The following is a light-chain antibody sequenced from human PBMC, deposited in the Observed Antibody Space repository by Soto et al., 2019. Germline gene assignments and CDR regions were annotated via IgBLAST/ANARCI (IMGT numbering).Light chain of an antibody. Sequence: QSVLTQPPSVSGAPGQRVTISCSGSSSNIGAGYDVQWYRQFPGTAPKLLIYANSVRPSGVPDRFSGSKSGTSASLAITGLQAEDEADYYCQSYDSSLIVSKVFGTGTKVTVL. CDR1: SSNIGAGYD. CDR2: ANS. V-gene: IGLV1-40*01. CDR3: QSYDSSLIVSKV. J-gene: IGLJ1*01.